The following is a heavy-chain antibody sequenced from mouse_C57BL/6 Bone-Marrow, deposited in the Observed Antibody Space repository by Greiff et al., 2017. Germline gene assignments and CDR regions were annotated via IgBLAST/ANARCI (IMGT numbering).Heavy chain of an antibody. CDR2: IDPSDSET. D-gene: IGHD2-1*01. J-gene: IGHJ1*03. CDR3: ARAGDGNYVYWDFDV. V-gene: IGHV1-52*01. Sequence: QVQLQQSGAELVRPGSSVKLSCKASGYTFTSYWMHWVKQRPIQGLEWIGTIDPSDSETNYKQKFKDKATLTVDKSSSPAYMQLSSLTSEDAAVDDCARAGDGNYVYWDFDVWGTGTTVTVSS. CDR1: GYTFTSYW.